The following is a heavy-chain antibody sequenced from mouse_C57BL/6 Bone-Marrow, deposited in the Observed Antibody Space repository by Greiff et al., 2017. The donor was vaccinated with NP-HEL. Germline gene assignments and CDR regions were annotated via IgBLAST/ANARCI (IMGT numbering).Heavy chain of an antibody. Sequence: VQLQQSGAKLVRPGASVKLSCTASGFNIKDDYMHWVKQRPEQGLEWIGWIDPENGDTEYASKFQGKATITADTSSNTAYLQLSSLTSEDTAVYYCTNYYGSSYYWYFDVWGTGTTVTVSS. CDR3: TNYYGSSYYWYFDV. V-gene: IGHV14-4*01. CDR1: GFNIKDDY. J-gene: IGHJ1*03. CDR2: IDPENGDT. D-gene: IGHD1-1*01.